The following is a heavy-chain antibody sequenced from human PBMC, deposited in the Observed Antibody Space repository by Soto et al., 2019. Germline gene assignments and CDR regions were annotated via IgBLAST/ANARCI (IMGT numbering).Heavy chain of an antibody. CDR2: IFPSDSDT. V-gene: IGHV5-51*01. CDR3: ARKDKSGYFNWFDP. Sequence: GESLKISCRTSAYKFTSSWISWFRQMPGKGLEWMGIIFPSDSDTRYSPSFQGQVTISADRSTSTVFLQWASLKASDTAVYFCARKDKSGYFNWFDPWGQGTLVTSPQ. J-gene: IGHJ5*02. CDR1: AYKFTSSW. D-gene: IGHD3-22*01.